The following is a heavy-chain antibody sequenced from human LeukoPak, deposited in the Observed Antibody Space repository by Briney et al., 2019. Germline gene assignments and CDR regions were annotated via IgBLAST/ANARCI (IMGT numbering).Heavy chain of an antibody. J-gene: IGHJ6*03. Sequence: ASVKVSCKASGYTFTSYGISWVRQAPGQGLEWMGWISAYNGNTNYAQKLQGRVTMTTDTSTSTAYMELTSLRSDDTAVYYCAREDNGYYSDYYMDVWGKGTTVTVSS. CDR1: GYTFTSYG. D-gene: IGHD5-12*01. V-gene: IGHV1-18*01. CDR3: AREDNGYYSDYYMDV. CDR2: ISAYNGNT.